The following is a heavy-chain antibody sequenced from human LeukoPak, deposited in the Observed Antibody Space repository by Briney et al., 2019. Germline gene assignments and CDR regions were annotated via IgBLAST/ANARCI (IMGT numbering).Heavy chain of an antibody. CDR1: GYTFTSYY. Sequence: ASVKVSCKASGYTFTSYYMHWVRQAPGQGLEWMGIINPSGGSTSYAQKFQGRVTMTRDTSTSTVYMELSSLRSEDTAVYYCARDADIAAAASPYYFDYWGQGTLVTVSS. D-gene: IGHD6-13*01. V-gene: IGHV1-46*01. CDR2: INPSGGST. J-gene: IGHJ4*02. CDR3: ARDADIAAAASPYYFDY.